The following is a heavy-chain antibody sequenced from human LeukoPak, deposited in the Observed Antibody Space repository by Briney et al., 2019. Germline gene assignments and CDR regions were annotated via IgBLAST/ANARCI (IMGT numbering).Heavy chain of an antibody. CDR3: ARDALTTHRSRYYFDY. CDR2: IKQDGSEK. J-gene: IGHJ4*02. D-gene: IGHD1-14*01. Sequence: GGSLRLSCAASGFTFSSYWMSWVRQAPGKGLEWVANIKQDGSEKYYVDSVKGRFTISRDNAKDSLYLQMNSLRAEDTAVYYCARDALTTHRSRYYFDYWGQGTLVTVSS. V-gene: IGHV3-7*03. CDR1: GFTFSSYW.